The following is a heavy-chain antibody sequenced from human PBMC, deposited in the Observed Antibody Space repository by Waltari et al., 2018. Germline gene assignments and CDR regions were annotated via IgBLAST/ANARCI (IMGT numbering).Heavy chain of an antibody. D-gene: IGHD1-26*01. CDR3: ANSVVGANPFDI. Sequence: EVQLLESGGGLVQPGGSLRLSCAASGFTFGSYAMSWVRQAPGKGLEWVSAISGSGGSTYYADSVKGRFTISRDNSKNTLYLQMNSLRAEDTAVYYCANSVVGANPFDIWGQGTMVTVSS. V-gene: IGHV3-23*01. CDR1: GFTFGSYA. J-gene: IGHJ3*02. CDR2: ISGSGGST.